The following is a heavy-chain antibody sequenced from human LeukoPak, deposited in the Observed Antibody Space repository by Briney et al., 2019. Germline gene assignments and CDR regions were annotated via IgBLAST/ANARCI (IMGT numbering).Heavy chain of an antibody. CDR1: GGSISSGDYY. CDR2: IYYSGST. D-gene: IGHD3-10*01. J-gene: IGHJ6*04. V-gene: IGHV4-30-4*01. Sequence: SQTLSLTRTVSGGSISSGDYYWSWIRQPPGKGLEWVEYIYYSGSTYYNPSLKSRVTISVDTSKNQFSLKLSSVTAADTAVYYCARDRVVTMVRGVIPRRYYGMDVWGKGTTVTVSS. CDR3: ARDRVVTMVRGVIPRRYYGMDV.